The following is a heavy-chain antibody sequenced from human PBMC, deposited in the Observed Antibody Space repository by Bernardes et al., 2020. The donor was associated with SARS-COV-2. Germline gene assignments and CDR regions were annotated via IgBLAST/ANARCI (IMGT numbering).Heavy chain of an antibody. J-gene: IGHJ3*02. V-gene: IGHV4-61*02. D-gene: IGHD6-6*01. CDR3: ARDSLLKYSRSFERSDAPDI. CDR2: VYNTGST. CDR1: GVSIISSDSYY. Sequence: SETLSLTCSVSGVSIISSDSYYWSWIRQPAGKGLEYIGRVYNTGSTSYNPSFKSRVTISVDTSKNQFSLRLNSVTAADTAVYYCARDSLLKYSRSFERSDAPDIWGQGTMVIVSS.